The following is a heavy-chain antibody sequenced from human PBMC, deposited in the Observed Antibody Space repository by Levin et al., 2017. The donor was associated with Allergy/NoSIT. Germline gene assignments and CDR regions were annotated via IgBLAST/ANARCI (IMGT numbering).Heavy chain of an antibody. D-gene: IGHD5-18*01. CDR3: ARGREHAITPYSYGYGEGYFDL. V-gene: IGHV4-31*03. J-gene: IGHJ2*01. Sequence: SETLSLTCTVSGGSISSGGYYWSWIRQHPGKGLEWIGYIYYSGSTYYNPSLKSRVTISVDTSKNQFSLKLSSVTAADTAVYYCARGREHAITPYSYGYGEGYFDLWGRGTLVTVSS. CDR1: GGSISSGGYY. CDR2: IYYSGST.